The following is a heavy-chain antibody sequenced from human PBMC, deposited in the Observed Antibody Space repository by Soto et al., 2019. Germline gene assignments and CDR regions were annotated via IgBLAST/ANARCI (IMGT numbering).Heavy chain of an antibody. V-gene: IGHV3-23*01. CDR1: GFTFNNYA. D-gene: IGHD4-4*01. CDR3: AKCFRNYAADNFDN. Sequence: EVQLLESGGGLVQPGGSLRLSCAASGFTFNNYAMSWVRQAPGKGLEWVSTITGGGAGTYYADSVKGRFTISRDNSNNTLYLQMNSLGVEDTALYYCAKCFRNYAADNFDNWGQGTLVTVSS. CDR2: ITGGGAGT. J-gene: IGHJ4*02.